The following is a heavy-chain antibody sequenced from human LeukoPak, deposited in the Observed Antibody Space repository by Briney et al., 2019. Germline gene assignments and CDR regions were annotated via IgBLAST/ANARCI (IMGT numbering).Heavy chain of an antibody. CDR1: GFTFSSYG. CDR3: AKDRLRWYRMSAFDI. CDR2: ISYDGSNK. Sequence: GGSLRLSCAASGFTFSSYGMHWVRQAPGKGLEWVSVISYDGSNKYYADSVKGRFTISRDNSKNTLYLQMNSLRAEDMAVYYCAKDRLRWYRMSAFDIWGQGTMVTVSS. J-gene: IGHJ3*02. V-gene: IGHV3-30*18. D-gene: IGHD4-23*01.